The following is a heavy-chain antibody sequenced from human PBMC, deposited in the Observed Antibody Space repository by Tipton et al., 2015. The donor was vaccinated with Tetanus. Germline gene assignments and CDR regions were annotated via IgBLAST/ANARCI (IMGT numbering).Heavy chain of an antibody. V-gene: IGHV4-30-2*01. CDR3: ARGTGDY. CDR1: GGSIDSGDYS. Sequence: TLSLTCAVSGGSIDSGDYSWSWIRQPPGKGLEWIGNIYRSGKIYYKASLRSRLTISIDKSKNQFSLTLTSVNAADTAVYYCARGTGDYWGQGTLVTVSS. D-gene: IGHD1-14*01. CDR2: IYRSGKI. J-gene: IGHJ4*02.